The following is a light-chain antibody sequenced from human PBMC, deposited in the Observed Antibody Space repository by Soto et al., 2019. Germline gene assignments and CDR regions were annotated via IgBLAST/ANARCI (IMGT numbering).Light chain of an antibody. CDR1: QSAGNF. Sequence: EIVMTQSPATLSVSPGETASLSCRASQSAGNFLAWYQQKPGQAPRLLIYYISTRATGIPARFSGSGSGTEFTPTINSLQSEDSAVYYCQQHNQWPITFAQGTRLEIK. CDR2: YIS. J-gene: IGKJ5*01. CDR3: QQHNQWPIT. V-gene: IGKV3D-15*01.